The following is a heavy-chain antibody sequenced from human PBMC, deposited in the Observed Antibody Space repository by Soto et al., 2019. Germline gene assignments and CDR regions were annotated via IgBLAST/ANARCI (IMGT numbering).Heavy chain of an antibody. CDR3: ARAQKRGGDFDL. CDR1: GFIFSDHY. D-gene: IGHD2-21*01. J-gene: IGHJ2*01. CDR2: IRNKPNRYST. Sequence: EVQLVESGGGLVQPGGSLRLSCAASGFIFSDHYMDWVRQAPGKGLEWVGRIRNKPNRYSTDYAASVKGRFTISRDDSSNSLYLQMNSLKTEDTAVYYCARAQKRGGDFDLWGRGTLVTVSS. V-gene: IGHV3-72*01.